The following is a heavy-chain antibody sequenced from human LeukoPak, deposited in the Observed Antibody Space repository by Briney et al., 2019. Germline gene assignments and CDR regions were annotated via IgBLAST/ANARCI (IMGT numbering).Heavy chain of an antibody. V-gene: IGHV1-46*01. CDR2: INPSGGST. CDR3: ARTYYYDSSGYGDFDY. J-gene: IGHJ4*02. Sequence: ASVKVSCKASGYTFTSYYMHWVRQAPGQGLEWTGIINPSGGSTSYAQKFQGRVTMTRATSTSTVYMELSSLRSEDTAVYYCARTYYYDSSGYGDFDYWGQGTLVTVSS. D-gene: IGHD3-22*01. CDR1: GYTFTSYY.